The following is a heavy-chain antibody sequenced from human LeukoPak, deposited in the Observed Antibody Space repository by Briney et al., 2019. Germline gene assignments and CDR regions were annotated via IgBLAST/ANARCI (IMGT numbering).Heavy chain of an antibody. J-gene: IGHJ4*02. CDR2: ISPEGGDT. V-gene: IGHV1-2*02. CDR3: ARNYGHNSKYFDL. Sequence: ASVKVSCKASGYTFSDYFMHWVRQAPGQGLEWMGWISPEGGDTHYAQRFQGRVTMTRDTSISAAYMELTSLSSDDTAVYYCARNYGHNSKYFDLWRQGTLVTVSS. D-gene: IGHD4-17*01. CDR1: GYTFSDYF.